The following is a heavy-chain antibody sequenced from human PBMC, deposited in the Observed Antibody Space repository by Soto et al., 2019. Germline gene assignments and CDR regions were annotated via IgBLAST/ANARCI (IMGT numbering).Heavy chain of an antibody. J-gene: IGHJ4*02. CDR2: IWYDGSNK. CDR1: GFTFSSYG. V-gene: IGHV3-33*01. CDR3: ARPVLDTAMGPRAPAYFDY. D-gene: IGHD5-18*01. Sequence: QVQLVESGGGVVQPGRSLRLSCAASGFTFSSYGMHWVRQAPGKGLEWVAVIWYDGSNKYYADSVKGRFTISRDNSKNTLYLQMNSLRAEDTAVYYCARPVLDTAMGPRAPAYFDYWGQGTLVTVSS.